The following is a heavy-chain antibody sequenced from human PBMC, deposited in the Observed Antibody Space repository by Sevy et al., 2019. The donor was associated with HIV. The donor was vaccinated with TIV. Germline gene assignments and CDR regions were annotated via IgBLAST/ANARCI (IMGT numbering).Heavy chain of an antibody. CDR3: ARVPVTLLWLGEFSSPEYYFDY. V-gene: IGHV3-7*01. J-gene: IGHJ4*02. D-gene: IGHD3-10*01. CDR2: IKQDGSEK. CDR1: GFTFSNYW. Sequence: GRSLRLSCGVSGFTFSNYWMSWVRQAPGKGLEWVANIKQDGSEKYYVDSVKGRFTISRDNAKNSLYLQMNSLRAEDTAVYYCARVPVTLLWLGEFSSPEYYFDYWGQGTLVTVSS.